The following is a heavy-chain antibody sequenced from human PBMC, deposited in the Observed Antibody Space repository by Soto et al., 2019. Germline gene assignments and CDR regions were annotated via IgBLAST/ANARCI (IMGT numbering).Heavy chain of an antibody. V-gene: IGHV1-18*01. Sequence: APVKLSCKASGYTFTGYGIGWVRHAPGQGLEWMGWISAYNGNTNYAQKLQGRVTMTTDTSTSTAYMELRSLRSDDTAVYYCAREHGYGENWFDPWGQGTLVTVSP. CDR1: GYTFTGYG. J-gene: IGHJ5*02. CDR3: AREHGYGENWFDP. CDR2: ISAYNGNT. D-gene: IGHD4-17*01.